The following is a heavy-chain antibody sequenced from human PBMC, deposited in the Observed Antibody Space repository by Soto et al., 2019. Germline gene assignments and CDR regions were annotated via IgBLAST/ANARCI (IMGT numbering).Heavy chain of an antibody. D-gene: IGHD1-7*01. Sequence: GGSLRLSCAASGFTFSSYWMHWVRQAPGKGLVWVSRINSDGSSTSYADSVKGRFTISRDNAKNTLYLQMNSLRAEDTAVYYCPSDLSNYSSYYYYRMDVWGQGTTVTVSS. CDR1: GFTFSSYW. CDR2: INSDGSST. CDR3: PSDLSNYSSYYYYRMDV. V-gene: IGHV3-74*01. J-gene: IGHJ6*02.